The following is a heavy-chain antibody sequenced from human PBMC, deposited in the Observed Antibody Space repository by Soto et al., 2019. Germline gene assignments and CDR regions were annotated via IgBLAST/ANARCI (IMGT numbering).Heavy chain of an antibody. CDR3: ARQADCSSTSCPFDY. CDR1: GGSISSYY. J-gene: IGHJ4*02. CDR2: IYYSGST. D-gene: IGHD2-2*01. Sequence: SETLSLTCTVSGGSISSYYWSWIRQPPGKGLEWIGYIYYSGSTNYNPSLKSRVTISVDTSKNQFSLKLSSVTAADTAVYYCARQADCSSTSCPFDYWGQGTLVTVSS. V-gene: IGHV4-59*08.